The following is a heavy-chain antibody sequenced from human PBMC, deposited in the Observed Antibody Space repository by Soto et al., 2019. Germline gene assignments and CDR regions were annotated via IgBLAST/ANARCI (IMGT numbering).Heavy chain of an antibody. V-gene: IGHV4-31*03. CDR1: GGSISSGGYY. Sequence: QVQLQESGPGLVKPSQTLSLTCTVSGGSISSGGYYWSWIRHHPGKGLEWIGYIYYSWSTYYNPSLKSRVTISVDTSKIQFSLKLSSVTAADTAVYYCARKNGENAFDIWGQGTMVTVSS. J-gene: IGHJ3*02. D-gene: IGHD4-17*01. CDR3: ARKNGENAFDI. CDR2: IYYSWST.